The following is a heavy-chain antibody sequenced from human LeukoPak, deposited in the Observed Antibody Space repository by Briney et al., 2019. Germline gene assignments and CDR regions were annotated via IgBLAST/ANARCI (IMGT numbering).Heavy chain of an antibody. CDR1: GYSISSGYY. Sequence: SETLSLTCTVSGYSISSGYYWDWIRQPPGKGLEWIGSIYHSGNTYYNPSLKSRVTMSVDTSKNQFSLKLSSVTAVDTAVYYCAREGVLGAFDIWGQGKMVTVSS. CDR2: IYHSGNT. J-gene: IGHJ3*02. CDR3: AREGVLGAFDI. D-gene: IGHD2/OR15-2a*01. V-gene: IGHV4-38-2*02.